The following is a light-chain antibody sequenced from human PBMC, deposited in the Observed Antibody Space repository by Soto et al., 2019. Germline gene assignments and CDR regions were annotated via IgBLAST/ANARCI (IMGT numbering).Light chain of an antibody. CDR3: QLYGLP. Sequence: EIVLTQSPGTLSLSPGERATLSCRASQSVSSSYLAWYQQKPGQAPRLLIYGASSRATGIPDRFSGSGSGTDLTLTISRLEPEDFAVYYCQLYGLPFGGGTKVEIK. V-gene: IGKV3-20*01. CDR2: GAS. CDR1: QSVSSSY. J-gene: IGKJ4*01.